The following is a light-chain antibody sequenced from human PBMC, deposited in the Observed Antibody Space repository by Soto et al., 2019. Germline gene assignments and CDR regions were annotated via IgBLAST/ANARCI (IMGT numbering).Light chain of an antibody. Sequence: QSVLTQPPSVSAAPGQKVTISCSGSSSNIGNNYVSWYQQLPGTAPKLLMYDNIKRASGILDRFSGSKSGTSATLGLTGLQTGDEADYYCGTWDSSLSAVVFGGGTKLTVL. CDR1: SSNIGNNY. CDR3: GTWDSSLSAVV. J-gene: IGLJ2*01. CDR2: DNI. V-gene: IGLV1-51*01.